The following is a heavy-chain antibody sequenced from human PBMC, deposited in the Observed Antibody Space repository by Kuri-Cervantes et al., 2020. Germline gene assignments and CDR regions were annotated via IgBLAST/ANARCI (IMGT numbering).Heavy chain of an antibody. D-gene: IGHD6-19*01. J-gene: IGHJ3*01. Sequence: GESLKISCAASGFPFSSYAMHWGRQAPGRGLEWVAVISYDGSNKYYADSVKGRFTISRDNSKNTLYLQMNSLRAEDTDLYYCAKDKSGYSSGWYPHWGQGTMVTVSS. V-gene: IGHV3-30-3*01. CDR2: ISYDGSNK. CDR1: GFPFSSYA. CDR3: AKDKSGYSSGWYPH.